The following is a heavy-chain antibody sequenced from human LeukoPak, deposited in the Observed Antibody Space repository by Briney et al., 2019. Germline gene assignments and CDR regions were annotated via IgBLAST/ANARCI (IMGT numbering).Heavy chain of an antibody. CDR2: IKQDESEK. J-gene: IGHJ4*02. D-gene: IGHD1-26*01. Sequence: GGSLRLSCAASGFTFSNYWMSWVRQAPGKGLEWVANIKQDESEKHYVDSVKGRFTISRDNAKNSLYLQMNSLRAEDTAVYYCARDTVGVLDYWGQGSLVTVSS. CDR3: ARDTVGVLDY. V-gene: IGHV3-7*01. CDR1: GFTFSNYW.